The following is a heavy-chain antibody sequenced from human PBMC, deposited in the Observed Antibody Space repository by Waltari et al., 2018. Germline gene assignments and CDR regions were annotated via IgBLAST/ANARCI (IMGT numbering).Heavy chain of an antibody. CDR1: GYTFASHA. CDR3: ARTSLLAVDGLNHY. CDR2: ISVYNGNT. D-gene: IGHD3-3*02. Sequence: QVQLVQSGAEVKKPGASVKVSCQASGYTFASHAISWVRQAPGQGLEWMGWISVYNGNTNYAQKFQDRVTMTTDTSTSTAYMELRSLRSDDTAVYYCARTSLLAVDGLNHYWGQGTLVTVSS. V-gene: IGHV1-18*01. J-gene: IGHJ4*02.